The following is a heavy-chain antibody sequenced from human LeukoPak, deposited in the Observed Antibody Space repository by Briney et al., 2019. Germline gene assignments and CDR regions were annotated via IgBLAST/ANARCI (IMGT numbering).Heavy chain of an antibody. D-gene: IGHD1-26*01. CDR1: GFTFSSYN. Sequence: TGGSLRLSCAASGFTFSSYNMNWVRQAPGKGLEWVSSISSSSSYIHYADSVNGRFTISRDNAKNSLYLQMISLRAEETAVYYCVRDLSVGAKPDLGFDYWGQGTLVTVSS. J-gene: IGHJ4*02. CDR2: ISSSSSYI. CDR3: VRDLSVGAKPDLGFDY. V-gene: IGHV3-21*01.